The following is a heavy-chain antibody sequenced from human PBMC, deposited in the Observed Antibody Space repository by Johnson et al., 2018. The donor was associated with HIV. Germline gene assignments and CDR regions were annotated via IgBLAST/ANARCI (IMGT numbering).Heavy chain of an antibody. J-gene: IGHJ3*02. Sequence: QVQLVESGGGLVKPGGSLRLSCAASGFTFSDYYMTWIRQAPGKGLEWVSYISSSGSTMYYADSVKGRFTISRDNAKNSLYLQMNSLRAEDTAVYYCARDRIPYNWNYEGDAFDIWGQGTMVTVSS. CDR3: ARDRIPYNWNYEGDAFDI. V-gene: IGHV3-11*04. CDR2: ISSSGSTM. CDR1: GFTFSDYY. D-gene: IGHD1-7*01.